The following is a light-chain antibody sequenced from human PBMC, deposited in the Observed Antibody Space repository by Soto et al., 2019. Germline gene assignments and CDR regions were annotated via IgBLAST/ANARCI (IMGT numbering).Light chain of an antibody. J-gene: IGLJ1*01. Sequence: QSALTQPASVSGSPGQSITISCTETSSDVGGYNYVSWYQQHPGKAPKLMIYEVSNRPSGVSNRFSGSKSGNTASLTISGLQAEDEADYYCSSYTSSSTPHVFGTGTKVTVL. V-gene: IGLV2-14*01. CDR1: SSDVGGYNY. CDR2: EVS. CDR3: SSYTSSSTPHV.